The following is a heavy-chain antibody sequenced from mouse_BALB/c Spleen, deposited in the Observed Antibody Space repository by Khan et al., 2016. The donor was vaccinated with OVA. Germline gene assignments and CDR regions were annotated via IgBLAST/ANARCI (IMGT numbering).Heavy chain of an antibody. V-gene: IGHV1-7*01. Sequence: VKLLESGAELAKPGASVKMSCKASGYTFINYWILWVKQRPGQGLEWIGYINPSTGYTEYNQNFKDKATLTADKSSSTAYTQLSSLTSEDSAVYYCARRGLRWDFDYWGQGTTLTVSS. CDR3: ARRGLRWDFDY. CDR1: GYTFINYW. D-gene: IGHD1-1*01. J-gene: IGHJ2*01. CDR2: INPSTGYT.